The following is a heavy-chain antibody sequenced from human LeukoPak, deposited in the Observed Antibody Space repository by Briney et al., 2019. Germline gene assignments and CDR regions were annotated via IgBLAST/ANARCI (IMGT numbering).Heavy chain of an antibody. CDR3: ARANYFDSSGAPDY. CDR2: IYFSGST. CDR1: GGSISTYY. Sequence: SETLSLTCTVSGGSISTYYWSWIRQPPGKGLEWIGYIYFSGSTNYNPSLKSRVTISVDTSKNQFSLKLSSVTAADTAVYYCARANYFDSSGAPDYWGQGTLVTVSS. J-gene: IGHJ4*02. D-gene: IGHD3-22*01. V-gene: IGHV4-59*01.